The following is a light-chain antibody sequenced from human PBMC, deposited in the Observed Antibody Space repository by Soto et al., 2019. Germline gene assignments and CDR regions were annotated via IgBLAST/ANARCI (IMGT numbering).Light chain of an antibody. Sequence: DIVMTQSPLSLPVTPGEPASISCRSSQSLLHNNGYNYLDWYLQKPGQSPQLLIYLGSNRASGVPDRFSGSGSGTDFTLKISRVQPEDVGVYYCMQSLQTPYTFGQGTKLEIK. CDR2: LGS. V-gene: IGKV2-28*01. CDR3: MQSLQTPYT. CDR1: QSLLHNNGYNY. J-gene: IGKJ2*01.